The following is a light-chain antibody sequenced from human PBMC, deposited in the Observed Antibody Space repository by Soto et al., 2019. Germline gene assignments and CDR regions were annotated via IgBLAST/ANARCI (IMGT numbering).Light chain of an antibody. CDR3: QHYKHYTESA. CDR2: MAS. CDR1: QSISTW. V-gene: IGKV1-5*03. Sequence: DIQMTQSPSTLSASVGDRVTITCRASQSISTWLAWYQQKPGKAPKVLVHMASSLANGVPSRFSGTGSETEFTLTISSLQPDDFATYYCQHYKHYTESAFGQGTKLEIK. J-gene: IGKJ2*01.